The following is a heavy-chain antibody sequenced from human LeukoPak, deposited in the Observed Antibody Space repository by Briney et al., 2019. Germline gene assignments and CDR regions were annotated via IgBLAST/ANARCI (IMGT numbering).Heavy chain of an antibody. CDR1: GFTFSDYY. CDR3: AREPSDYYYYYGMDV. V-gene: IGHV3-11*01. CDR2: ISSSGITI. Sequence: GGSLRLSCAASGFTFSDYYMSWIRQAPGKGLEWVSDISSSGITIYYADSVKGRFTISRDNAKNSLYLQMNSLRAEDTAVYYCAREPSDYYYYYGMDVWGQGTTVTVSS. J-gene: IGHJ6*02.